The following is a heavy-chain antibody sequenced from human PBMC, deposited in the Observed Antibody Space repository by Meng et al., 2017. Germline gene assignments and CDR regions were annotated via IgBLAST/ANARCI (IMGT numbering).Heavy chain of an antibody. Sequence: LSLTCAASGFTFSSYSMNWVRQAPGKGLEWVSSISSSSSYIYYADSVKGRFTISRDNAKNSLYLQMNSLRAEDTAVYYCASEVQNSSGWYPLNYYYYYGMDVWGQGTTVTGSS. J-gene: IGHJ6*01. CDR3: ASEVQNSSGWYPLNYYYYYGMDV. V-gene: IGHV3-21*01. CDR1: GFTFSSYS. D-gene: IGHD6-19*01. CDR2: ISSSSSYI.